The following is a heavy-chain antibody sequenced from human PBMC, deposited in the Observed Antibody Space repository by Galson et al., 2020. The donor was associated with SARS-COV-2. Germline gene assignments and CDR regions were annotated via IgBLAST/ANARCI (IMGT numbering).Heavy chain of an antibody. J-gene: IGHJ4*02. V-gene: IGHV2-5*02. D-gene: IGHD3-3*01. CDR1: GFSLSTSGVG. CDR3: ARRQGGFWSGYWVY. CDR2: IYWDDDK. Sequence: KMSGPTLVKPTQTLTLTCTFSGFSLSTSGVGVGWIRQPPGKALEWLALIYWDDDKRYSPSLKSRLTITKDTSKNQVVLTMTNMDPVDTATYYCARRQGGFWSGYWVYWGQGTRVTVSS.